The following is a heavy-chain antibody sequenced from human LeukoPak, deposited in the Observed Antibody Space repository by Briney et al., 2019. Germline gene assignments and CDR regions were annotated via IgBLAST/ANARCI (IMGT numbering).Heavy chain of an antibody. CDR2: VSAYNGNT. V-gene: IGHV1-18*01. J-gene: IGHJ5*02. CDR1: GYTFTSYG. Sequence: ASVKVSCKASGYTFTSYGISWVRQAPGQGLEWMGWVSAYNGNTNYAQKLQGRVTMTTDTSTSTAYMELRSLRSDDTAVYYCARDPSYTSGWHGPFDPWGQGTPVTVSS. CDR3: ARDPSYTSGWHGPFDP. D-gene: IGHD6-19*01.